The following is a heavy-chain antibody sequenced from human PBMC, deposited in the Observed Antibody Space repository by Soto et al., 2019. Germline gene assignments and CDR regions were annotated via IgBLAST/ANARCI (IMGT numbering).Heavy chain of an antibody. CDR2: IDPSDSYI. J-gene: IGHJ6*02. Sequence: GESLKIPCQGSGYSFTSYWISWVRQMPGKGLEWMGRIDPSDSYISYSPSFQGHVTISIDKSNTTAYLQWSTLKASDTAVYFCARRLGKANYGMDVWGQGTTVTVSS. CDR1: GYSFTSYW. D-gene: IGHD1-26*01. V-gene: IGHV5-10-1*01. CDR3: ARRLGKANYGMDV.